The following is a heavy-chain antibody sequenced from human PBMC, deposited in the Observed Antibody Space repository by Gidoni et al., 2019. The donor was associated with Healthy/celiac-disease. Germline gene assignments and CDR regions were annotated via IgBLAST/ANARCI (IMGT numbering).Heavy chain of an antibody. D-gene: IGHD6-6*01. J-gene: IGHJ4*02. Sequence: QLQLQESGPGLVKPSETLSLTCTVSGGSISSSSYYWGWIRQPPGKGLEWIGSIYYSGSTYYNPSLKSRVTISVDTSKNQFSLKLSSVTAADTAVYYCARWSIAARPDDYWGQGTLVTVSS. CDR3: ARWSIAARPDDY. V-gene: IGHV4-39*01. CDR2: IYYSGST. CDR1: GGSISSSSYY.